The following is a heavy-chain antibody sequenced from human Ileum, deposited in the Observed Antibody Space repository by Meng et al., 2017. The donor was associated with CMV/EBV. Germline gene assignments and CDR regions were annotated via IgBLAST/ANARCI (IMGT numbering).Heavy chain of an antibody. D-gene: IGHD3-3*01. CDR2: INHSGST. V-gene: IGHV4-34*01. J-gene: IGHJ4*02. CDR3: ARWTIFGVVPLRY. CDR1: GGYFSGYY. Sequence: CAVYGGYFSGYYWSWIRQPPGKGLEWIGEINHSGSTNYNPSLKSRVTISVDTSKNQFSLKLSSVTAADTAVYYCARWTIFGVVPLRYWGQGTLVTVSS.